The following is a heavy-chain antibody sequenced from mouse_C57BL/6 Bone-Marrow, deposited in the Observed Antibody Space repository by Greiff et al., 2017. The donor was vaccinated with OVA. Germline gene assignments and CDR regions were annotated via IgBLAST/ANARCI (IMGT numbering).Heavy chain of an antibody. CDR3: ARRGYSLDY. CDR1: GYTFTDYY. V-gene: IGHV1-19*01. Sequence: VQLKQSGPVLVKPGASVKMSCKASGYTFTDYYMNWVKQSHGKSLEWIGVINPYNGGTSYNQKFKGKATLTVDKSSSTAYMELNSLTSEDSAVYYCARRGYSLDYWGQGTTLTVSS. CDR2: INPYNGGT. J-gene: IGHJ2*01. D-gene: IGHD2-12*01.